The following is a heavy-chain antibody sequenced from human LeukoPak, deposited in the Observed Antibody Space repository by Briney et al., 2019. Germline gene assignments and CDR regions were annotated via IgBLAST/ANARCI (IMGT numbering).Heavy chain of an antibody. CDR3: ARQTGSSQIVGASTRFDP. Sequence: SETLSLTCTVSGGSISSSSYYWGWIRQPPEKGLEWIGSMYHSGSTYYNPFLKSRVTISVDTAKNQFSLKLSSVTAADTAVYYCARQTGSSQIVGASTRFDPWGQGTLVTVSS. CDR2: MYHSGST. CDR1: GGSISSSSYY. J-gene: IGHJ5*02. D-gene: IGHD1-26*01. V-gene: IGHV4-39*01.